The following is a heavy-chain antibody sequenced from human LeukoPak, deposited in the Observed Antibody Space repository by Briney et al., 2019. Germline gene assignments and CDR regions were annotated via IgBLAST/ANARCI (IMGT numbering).Heavy chain of an antibody. V-gene: IGHV4-61*02. CDR3: ARDRYCSGGSCYLGY. D-gene: IGHD2-15*01. J-gene: IGHJ4*02. Sequence: PSETLSLTCTVSGDSISRGGYYWSWIRQPAGEGLEWIGRIYSSGSTDYNPSLKSRVTISVDTSKNQFSLKLSSVTAADTAVYYCARDRYCSGGSCYLGYWGQGTLVTVSS. CDR2: IYSSGST. CDR1: GDSISRGGYY.